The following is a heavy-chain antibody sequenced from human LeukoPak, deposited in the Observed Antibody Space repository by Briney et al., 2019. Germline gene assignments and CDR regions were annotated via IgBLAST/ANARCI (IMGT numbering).Heavy chain of an antibody. J-gene: IGHJ3*02. CDR2: INWNGGST. CDR3: ARVIAVAGILGAFGI. V-gene: IGHV3-20*01. D-gene: IGHD6-19*01. CDR1: RFTYVDYV. Sequence: GGSLRLSCASSRFTYVDYVISSVRQAPGKGREGVSGINWNGGSTGYPHSLKGRFSISRDNAKKSLYLKMKNLIAEDTVLYHCARVIAVAGILGAFGIWGQGRMVTVSS.